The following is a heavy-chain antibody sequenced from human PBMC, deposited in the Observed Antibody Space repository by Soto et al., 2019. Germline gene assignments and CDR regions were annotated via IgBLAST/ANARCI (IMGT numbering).Heavy chain of an antibody. J-gene: IGHJ6*02. CDR2: MNPNSGNT. Sequence: ASVKVSCKASGYTFTSYEINWVREATGQGLEWMGWMNPNSGNTGYAQKFQGRVTMTRNTSISTAYMELSSLRSEDTAVYYCARGHRGFGSFYYYGMDVWGQGTTVTVSS. CDR3: ARGHRGFGSFYYYGMDV. CDR1: GYTFTSYE. V-gene: IGHV1-8*01. D-gene: IGHD3-10*01.